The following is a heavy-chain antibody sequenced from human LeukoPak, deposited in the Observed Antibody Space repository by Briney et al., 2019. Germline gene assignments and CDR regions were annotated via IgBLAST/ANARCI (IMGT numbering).Heavy chain of an antibody. CDR3: ARDFYDFWSGYYSAFDY. V-gene: IGHV4-34*01. CDR2: INHSGSS. Sequence: SETLSLTCAVYGGSFSGYYWSWIRQPPGKGLEWIGEINHSGSSNYNPSLKSRVTISVDTSKNQFSLKLSSVTAADTAVYYCARDFYDFWSGYYSAFDYWGQGTLVTVSS. CDR1: GGSFSGYY. J-gene: IGHJ4*02. D-gene: IGHD3-3*01.